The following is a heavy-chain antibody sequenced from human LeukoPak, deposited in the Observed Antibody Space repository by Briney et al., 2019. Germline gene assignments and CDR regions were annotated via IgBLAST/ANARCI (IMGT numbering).Heavy chain of an antibody. CDR2: ISRGGDVT. J-gene: IGHJ4*02. D-gene: IGHD2-15*01. CDR1: GFTFSTYA. Sequence: GGSVRLSCAPSGFTFSTYAMTWVRHAPGRGLEWVSLISRGGDVTYYADSVKGRFTISRDSSKNTLYLQMHSLRAEDTAVYYCAARPGEVAVPYDYWGQGTLVTVSS. CDR3: AARPGEVAVPYDY. V-gene: IGHV3-23*01.